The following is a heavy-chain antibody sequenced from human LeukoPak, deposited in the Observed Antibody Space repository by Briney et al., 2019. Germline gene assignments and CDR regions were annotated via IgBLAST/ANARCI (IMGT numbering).Heavy chain of an antibody. J-gene: IGHJ6*02. CDR1: GFTLSSFD. V-gene: IGHV3-13*01. D-gene: IGHD3-9*01. CDR3: ARESRDILTGRIYGMDV. Sequence: PGGSLRLSCAASGFTLSSFDMHWVRQARGKGVEGGSDIGTAGDTYYPGTVKGRFTISRENAKNSLYLQMNSLRAGDTAVYYCARESRDILTGRIYGMDVWGQGTTVTVSS. CDR2: IGTAGDT.